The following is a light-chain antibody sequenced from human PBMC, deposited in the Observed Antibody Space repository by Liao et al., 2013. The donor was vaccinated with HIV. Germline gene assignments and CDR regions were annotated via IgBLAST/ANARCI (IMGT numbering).Light chain of an antibody. CDR3: QVWDSTSDHVV. J-gene: IGLJ2*01. V-gene: IGLV3-21*01. Sequence: SYVLTQPPSVSVAPGKTARITCGENNIGSKSVHWYLQKAGQAPVLVIYYDSDRPSGIPERFSGSNSGNTATLTISRVEAGDEADYYCQVWDSTSDHVVFGGGTKLTVL. CDR2: YDS. CDR1: NIGSKS.